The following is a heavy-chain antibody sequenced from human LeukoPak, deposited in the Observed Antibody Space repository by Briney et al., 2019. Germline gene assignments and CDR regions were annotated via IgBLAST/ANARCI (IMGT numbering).Heavy chain of an antibody. J-gene: IGHJ4*02. V-gene: IGHV3-7*01. D-gene: IGHD1-26*01. CDR1: GFSFSSYW. Sequence: PGGSLRLSCAASGFSFSSYWMSWVRQAPGKGLEWVANIQQDGSEKLYVGSVKGRFTISRDNAKNSLYLQMNSLRVEDTAVYYCARDLPVVGAPGFDYWGQGTLVTVSS. CDR3: ARDLPVVGAPGFDY. CDR2: IQQDGSEK.